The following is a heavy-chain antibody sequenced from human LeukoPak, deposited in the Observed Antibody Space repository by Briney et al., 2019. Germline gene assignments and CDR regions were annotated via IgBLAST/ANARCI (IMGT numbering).Heavy chain of an antibody. CDR3: AREGGGDRTVDY. V-gene: IGHV3-30*04. J-gene: IGHJ4*02. D-gene: IGHD2-21*02. CDR1: GFTFSSYA. CDR2: ISYDGSNK. Sequence: GGSLRLSCAASGFTFSSYAMHWVRQAPGKGLEWVAVISYDGSNKYYADSVKSRFTISRDNSKNTLYLQMNSLRAEDTAVYYCAREGGGDRTVDYWGQGTLVTVSS.